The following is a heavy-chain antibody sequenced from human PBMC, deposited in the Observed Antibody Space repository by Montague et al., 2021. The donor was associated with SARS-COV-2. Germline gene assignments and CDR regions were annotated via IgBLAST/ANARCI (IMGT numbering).Heavy chain of an antibody. J-gene: IGHJ6*02. D-gene: IGHD5-24*01. CDR1: GGSISSSSYY. CDR2: IYYSGST. V-gene: IGHV4-39*07. CDR3: AGEGTPLEMASIDYYGMDV. Sequence: SETLSLTCTVSGGSISSSSYYWGWIRQPPGKGLEWIGSIYYSGSTYHNLSLKSRVTISVDTSKNQFSLKLSSVTAADTAVYYCAGEGTPLEMASIDYYGMDVWGQGTTVTVSS.